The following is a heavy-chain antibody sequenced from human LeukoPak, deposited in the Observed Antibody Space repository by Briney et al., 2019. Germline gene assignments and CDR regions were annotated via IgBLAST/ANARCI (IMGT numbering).Heavy chain of an antibody. J-gene: IGHJ3*02. CDR2: IRYDGSNK. Sequence: PGGSLRLSCAACGFTFSSYGMHWVRQAPGKGLEWVAFIRYDGSNKYYADSVKGRFTISRDNSKNTLYLQMNSLRDEDTAMYYCAKVANYYGSGPPRDAFDIWGQGTMVTVSS. CDR3: AKVANYYGSGPPRDAFDI. D-gene: IGHD3-10*01. V-gene: IGHV3-30*02. CDR1: GFTFSSYG.